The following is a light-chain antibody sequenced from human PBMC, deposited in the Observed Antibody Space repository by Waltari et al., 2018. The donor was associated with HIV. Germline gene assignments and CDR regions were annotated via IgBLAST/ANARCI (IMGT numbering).Light chain of an antibody. CDR2: RNN. CDR1: TSTIGRKF. J-gene: IGLJ3*02. V-gene: IGLV1-47*01. CDR3: AAWDVSLSGWV. Sequence: SVLTQPPSTSGTPGQKVTISCSGSTSTIGRKFVYWYQQFPGTAPKLLISRNNERPSGVPDRFSGSKSGISASLAITGLRSEDEADYYCAAWDVSLSGWVFGGGTKLTVL.